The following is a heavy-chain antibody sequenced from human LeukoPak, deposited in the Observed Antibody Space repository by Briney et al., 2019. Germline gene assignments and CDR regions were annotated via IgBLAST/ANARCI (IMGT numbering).Heavy chain of an antibody. J-gene: IGHJ4*02. Sequence: GGSLRLSCAASGFTFSSYAMSWVRQAPGKGLEWVSAISGSGGSTYYADSVKGRFTISRDNSKNTLYLQMNSLRGEDTAVYYCAKERYSYGSLYYFDYWGQGTLVTVSS. D-gene: IGHD5-18*01. CDR3: AKERYSYGSLYYFDY. CDR1: GFTFSSYA. CDR2: ISGSGGST. V-gene: IGHV3-23*01.